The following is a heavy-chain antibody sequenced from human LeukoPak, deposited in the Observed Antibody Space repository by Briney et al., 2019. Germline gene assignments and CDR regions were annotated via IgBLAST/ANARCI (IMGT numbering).Heavy chain of an antibody. CDR3: AGDRQPYSSGPNWFDP. J-gene: IGHJ5*02. CDR1: GGSISSYY. Sequence: SETLSLTCTVSGGSISSYYWSWIRQPPGKGLEWIGYIYYSGSTNYNPSLKSRVTISVDTSKNQFSLKLSSVTAADTAVYYCAGDRQPYSSGPNWFDPWGQGTLVTVSS. V-gene: IGHV4-59*01. D-gene: IGHD6-19*01. CDR2: IYYSGST.